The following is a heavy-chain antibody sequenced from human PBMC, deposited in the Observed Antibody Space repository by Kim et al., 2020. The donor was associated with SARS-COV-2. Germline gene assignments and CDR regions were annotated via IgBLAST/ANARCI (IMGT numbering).Heavy chain of an antibody. CDR1: GFIVSSNY. V-gene: IGHV3-53*01. D-gene: IGHD2-2*01. Sequence: GGSLRLSCAASGFIVSSNYMSWVRQAPGQGLEWVAVIYSGGSTYYADSVKGRFTISRDNSKNTLYLQMNSLRAEDTAVYYCARGSTDAFHIWGQGTMVTVSS. CDR3: ARGSTDAFHI. CDR2: IYSGGST. J-gene: IGHJ3*02.